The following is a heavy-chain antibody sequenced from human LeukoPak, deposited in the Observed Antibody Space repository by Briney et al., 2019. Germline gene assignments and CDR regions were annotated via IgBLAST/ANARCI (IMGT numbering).Heavy chain of an antibody. V-gene: IGHV3-30*03. CDR3: ARGIARTDAFDI. D-gene: IGHD6-13*01. Sequence: PGGSLRLSCAASGFTFDDYGMSWVRQAPGKGLEWVAVISYDGSNKYYADSVKGRFTISRDNSKNTLYLQMNSLRAEDTAVYYCARGIARTDAFDIWGQGTMVTVSS. CDR1: GFTFDDYG. J-gene: IGHJ3*02. CDR2: ISYDGSNK.